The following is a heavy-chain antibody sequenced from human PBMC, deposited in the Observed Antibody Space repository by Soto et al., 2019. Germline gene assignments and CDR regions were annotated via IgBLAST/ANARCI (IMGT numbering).Heavy chain of an antibody. CDR1: GFTFDDYA. Sequence: EVQLVESGGGLVQPGRSLRLSCAASGFTFDDYAMHWVRQAPGQGLEGVSGISWNSGSIGYADSVKGRFTISRDNAKNSLYLQMNSLRDEDTALYYCAKGKRLKYCSSTSCYGGFDYWGQGTLVTVSS. CDR2: ISWNSGSI. J-gene: IGHJ4*02. CDR3: AKGKRLKYCSSTSCYGGFDY. V-gene: IGHV3-9*01. D-gene: IGHD2-2*01.